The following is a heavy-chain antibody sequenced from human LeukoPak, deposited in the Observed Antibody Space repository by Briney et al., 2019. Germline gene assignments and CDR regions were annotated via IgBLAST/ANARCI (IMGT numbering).Heavy chain of an antibody. J-gene: IGHJ4*02. CDR2: MNPNSGNT. Sequence: GASVKVSCKASGYTFTSYDINWVRQATGQGLEWMGWMNPNSGNTGYAQKFQGRVTMTRNTSISTAYMELSSPRSEDTAVYYCARGWDCSGGSCLLGGYWGQGTLVTVSS. CDR3: ARGWDCSGGSCLLGGY. V-gene: IGHV1-8*01. CDR1: GYTFTSYD. D-gene: IGHD2-15*01.